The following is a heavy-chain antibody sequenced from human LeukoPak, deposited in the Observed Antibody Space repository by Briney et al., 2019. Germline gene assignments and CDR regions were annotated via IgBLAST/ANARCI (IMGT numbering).Heavy chain of an antibody. J-gene: IGHJ4*02. CDR3: ARLSGYSSGHYYSDY. Sequence: SETLSLTCTVSGGSISTSSYYWGWIRQPPGRGLEWIGSIYYSGSSYYNPSLKSRVTISVDTSKNQFSLKLSSVTAADTAVYYCARLSGYSSGHYYSDYWGQGTLVTVSS. CDR1: GGSISTSSYY. V-gene: IGHV4-39*07. D-gene: IGHD3-22*01. CDR2: IYYSGSS.